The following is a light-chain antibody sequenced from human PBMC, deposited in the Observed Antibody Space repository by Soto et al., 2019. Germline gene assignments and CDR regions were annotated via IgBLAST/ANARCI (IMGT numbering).Light chain of an antibody. V-gene: IGLV2-14*01. CDR3: SSYTTTTTSCV. CDR2: DVS. CDR1: SHDVGGYNY. J-gene: IGLJ1*01. Sequence: SVLTQPASVYGSPGQSITLSCTGTSHDVGGYNYVSWYQQYPDKAPTLIIYDVSNRPSGVSTRFSGSKSGNRASLTISGLQAEDEADYYCSSYTTTTTSCVFGTGTKVTVL.